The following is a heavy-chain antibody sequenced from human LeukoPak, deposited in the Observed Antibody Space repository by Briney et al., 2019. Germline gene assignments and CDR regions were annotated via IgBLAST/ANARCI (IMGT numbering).Heavy chain of an antibody. CDR2: IIPIFGTA. CDR1: GGTFSSYA. V-gene: IGHV1-69*05. CDR3: ARLTWELLDNYFDY. Sequence: ASVKVSXKASGGTFSSYAISWVRQAPGQGLEWMGRIIPIFGTANYAQKFQGRVTITTDESTSTAYMELRSLRSDDTAVYHCARLTWELLDNYFDYWGQGTLVTVSS. J-gene: IGHJ4*02. D-gene: IGHD1-26*01.